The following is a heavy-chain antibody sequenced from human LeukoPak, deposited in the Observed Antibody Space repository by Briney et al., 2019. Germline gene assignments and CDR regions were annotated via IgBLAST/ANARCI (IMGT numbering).Heavy chain of an antibody. Sequence: GGSLRLSCTASGFTFGDYAMSWSRQAPGKGLEWVGFIRSKAYGGTTEYAASVKGRFTISRDDSKSIAYLQMNSLKTEDTAVYYCTRATEDSSGYYPPYYFDYWGQGTLVTVSS. D-gene: IGHD3-22*01. J-gene: IGHJ4*02. V-gene: IGHV3-49*03. CDR2: IRSKAYGGTT. CDR1: GFTFGDYA. CDR3: TRATEDSSGYYPPYYFDY.